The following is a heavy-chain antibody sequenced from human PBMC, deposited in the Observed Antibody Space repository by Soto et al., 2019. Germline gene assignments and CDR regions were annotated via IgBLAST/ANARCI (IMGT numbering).Heavy chain of an antibody. Sequence: QVQLVQSGAEVKKPGSSVKVSCKASGGTFSSYAISWVRQAPGQGLEWMGGIIPIFGTANYAQKFQGRVTITADKSTSTAYMELSSLGSEDTAVYYCARGYSGSYYSVWNGFDYWGQGTLVTVSS. V-gene: IGHV1-69*06. D-gene: IGHD1-26*01. J-gene: IGHJ4*02. CDR3: ARGYSGSYYSVWNGFDY. CDR2: IIPIFGTA. CDR1: GGTFSSYA.